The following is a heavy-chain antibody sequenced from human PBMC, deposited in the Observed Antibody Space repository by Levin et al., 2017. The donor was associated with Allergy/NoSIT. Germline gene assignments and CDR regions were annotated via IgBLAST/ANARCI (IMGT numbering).Heavy chain of an antibody. V-gene: IGHV3-33*01. CDR1: GFTFSNFG. D-gene: IGHD6-19*01. J-gene: IGHJ4*02. CDR2: IWYDGSNK. Sequence: GESLKISCAASGFTFSNFGIRWVRQAPGKGLEWVPAIWYDGSNKYYRDSVKGRFTISRDNSKNTLYLQMDSLRVEDTAVYYCARDRYSAVAGIDWTHPLDYWGQGTLVTVSS. CDR3: ARDRYSAVAGIDWTHPLDY.